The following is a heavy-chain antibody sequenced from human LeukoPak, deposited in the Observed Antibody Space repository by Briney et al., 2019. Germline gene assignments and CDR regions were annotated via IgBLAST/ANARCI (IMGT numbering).Heavy chain of an antibody. CDR3: AKGSSGLDY. CDR2: ISWNSGSI. V-gene: IGHV3-9*01. CDR1: GFKFDNYA. Sequence: PGGSLRLSCAASGFKFDNYAMHWVRQAPGKGLEWVSGISWNSGSIGYADSVKGRFTISRDNAKNSLYLQMNSLRAEDTALYYCAKGSSGLDYWGQGTLVTVSS. J-gene: IGHJ4*02. D-gene: IGHD6-19*01.